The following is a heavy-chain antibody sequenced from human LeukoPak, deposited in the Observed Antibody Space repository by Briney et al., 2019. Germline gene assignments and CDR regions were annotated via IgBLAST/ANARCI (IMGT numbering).Heavy chain of an antibody. D-gene: IGHD6-6*01. J-gene: IGHJ6*03. CDR1: GGTFSSYA. Sequence: SVKVSCKASGGTFSSYAISWVRQAPGQGLEWMGGIIPIFGTANYAQKFQGRVTITADESTSTAYMELSSLRSEDTAVYYCARVIGSSSPVGYYYYYMDVWGKGTTVTVSS. CDR3: ARVIGSSSPVGYYYYYMDV. V-gene: IGHV1-69*13. CDR2: IIPIFGTA.